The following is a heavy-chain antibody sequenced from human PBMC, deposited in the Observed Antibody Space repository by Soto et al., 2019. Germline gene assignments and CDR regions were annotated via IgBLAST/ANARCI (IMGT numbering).Heavy chain of an antibody. J-gene: IGHJ6*02. D-gene: IGHD6-19*01. CDR2: IIPILGIA. Sequence: QVQLVQSGAEVKKPGSSVKVSCKASGGTFSSYTISWVRQAPGQGLEWMGRIIPILGIANYAQKFQGRVTITADKSTSTAYMELSSLRSEDTAVYYCARGYSRGWFPYYYYGMDVWGQGTTVTVSS. V-gene: IGHV1-69*02. CDR3: ARGYSRGWFPYYYYGMDV. CDR1: GGTFSSYT.